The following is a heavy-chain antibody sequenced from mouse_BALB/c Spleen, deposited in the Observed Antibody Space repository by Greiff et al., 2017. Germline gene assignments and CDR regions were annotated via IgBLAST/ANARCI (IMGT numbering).Heavy chain of an antibody. D-gene: IGHD2-4*01. V-gene: IGHV5-6-2*01. CDR1: GFTFSSYY. J-gene: IGHJ3*01. CDR3: ARGDDYDAWFAY. Sequence: EVKVVESGGGLVKLGGSLKLSCAASGFTFSSYYMSWVRQTPEKRLELVAAINSNGGSTYYPDTVKGRFTISRDNAKNTLYLQMSSLKSEDTALYYCARGDDYDAWFAYWGQGTLVTVSA. CDR2: INSNGGST.